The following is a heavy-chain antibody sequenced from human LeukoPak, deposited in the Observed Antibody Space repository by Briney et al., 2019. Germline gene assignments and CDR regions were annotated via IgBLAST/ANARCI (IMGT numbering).Heavy chain of an antibody. V-gene: IGHV1-2*02. J-gene: IGHJ4*02. CDR3: ARDGEWEPEGLYDY. CDR2: INPNSGGT. Sequence: GASVKVSCKASGYTFTGYYMHWVRQAPGQGLEWMGWINPNSGGTNYAQKFQGRVTMTRDTSISTAYMELSRLRSDDTAVYYCARDGEWEPEGLYDYWGQGTLVTVSS. CDR1: GYTFTGYY. D-gene: IGHD1-26*01.